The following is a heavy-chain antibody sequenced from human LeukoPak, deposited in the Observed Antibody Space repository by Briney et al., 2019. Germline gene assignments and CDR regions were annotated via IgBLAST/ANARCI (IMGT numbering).Heavy chain of an antibody. CDR2: ISAYNGNT. V-gene: IGHV1-18*01. J-gene: IGHJ4*02. CDR3: ARSPMLGGYCSGGSCYDGWRPIGY. Sequence: GASVKVSCKASGYTFTSYGISWVRQAPGQGLEWMGWISAYNGNTNYAQKLQGRVTMTRDTSTSTVYMELSSLRSEDTAVYYCARSPMLGGYCSGGSCYDGWRPIGYWGQGTLVTVSS. D-gene: IGHD2-15*01. CDR1: GYTFTSYG.